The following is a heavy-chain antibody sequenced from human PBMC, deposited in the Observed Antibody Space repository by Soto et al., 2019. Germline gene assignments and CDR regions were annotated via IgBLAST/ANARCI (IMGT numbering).Heavy chain of an antibody. D-gene: IGHD3-22*01. J-gene: IGHJ4*02. CDR2: IIPVNGTT. V-gene: IGHV1-69*01. CDR1: GGLFSSYA. CDR3: SRGGSGYVWFNEF. Sequence: QEQLVQSGAEVKKPGSSVKVSCKDTGGLFSSYAISWVRQAPGQGLEWMGGIIPVNGTTYYEQKFQDRVTITADESTNTTYMELNSLRSEDTDMYYCSRGGSGYVWFNEFWGQGSLVTVSS.